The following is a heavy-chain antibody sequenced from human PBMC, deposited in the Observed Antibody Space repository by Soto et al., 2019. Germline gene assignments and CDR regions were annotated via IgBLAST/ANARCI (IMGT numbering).Heavy chain of an antibody. CDR2: INTDGSII. J-gene: IGHJ4*02. CDR3: ARDTDGLHY. Sequence: GGSLRLSCAASGLIFSNYKMHWVRQAPGRGLVWVSRINTDGSIIDYADSVKGRFTVSRDNAKNTLYLQMNSLRADDTAVYYCARDTDGLHYWGQGTLVTVSS. CDR1: GLIFSNYK. V-gene: IGHV3-74*01.